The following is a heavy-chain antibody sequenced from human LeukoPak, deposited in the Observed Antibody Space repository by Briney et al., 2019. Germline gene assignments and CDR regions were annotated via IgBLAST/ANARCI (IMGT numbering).Heavy chain of an antibody. D-gene: IGHD5-24*01. Sequence: GASLQISSKGSGYSFTGYWIGWVRQVPGKGLEWRGIIDPVDSDTRYSPSFQRQVTISADKSISTAYLQWSSLKASDTAMYYCARGRWHGRGKMATFYPYWGQGTLVTVSS. V-gene: IGHV5-51*01. CDR3: ARGRWHGRGKMATFYPY. CDR2: IDPVDSDT. CDR1: GYSFTGYW. J-gene: IGHJ4*02.